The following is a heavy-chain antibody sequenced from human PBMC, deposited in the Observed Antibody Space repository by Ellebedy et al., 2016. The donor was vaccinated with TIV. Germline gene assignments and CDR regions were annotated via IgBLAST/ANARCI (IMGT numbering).Heavy chain of an antibody. D-gene: IGHD6-19*01. CDR3: ARGPPGIAVAGTVDGMDV. J-gene: IGHJ6*02. CDR1: GFTFSSYG. V-gene: IGHV3-33*01. Sequence: GGSLRLXXAASGFTFSSYGMHWVRQAPGKGLEWVAVIWYDGSNKYYADSVKGRFTISRDNSKNTLYLQMNSLRAEDTAVYYCARGPPGIAVAGTVDGMDVWGQGTTVTVSS. CDR2: IWYDGSNK.